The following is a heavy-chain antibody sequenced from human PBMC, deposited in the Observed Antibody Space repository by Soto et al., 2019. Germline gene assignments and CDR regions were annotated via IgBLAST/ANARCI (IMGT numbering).Heavy chain of an antibody. CDR2: IYYTGST. J-gene: IGHJ4*02. CDR3: ARGWKWDYDILTGSDY. V-gene: IGHV4-30-4*01. CDR1: GGSISSGDYY. Sequence: QVQLQESGPGLVKPSQTLSLTCTVSGGSISSGDYYWSWIRQPPGKGLEWIGYIYYTGSTYYNPSLESRVTISVDTSKNQFSLRLSSVTAADTAVYYCARGWKWDYDILTGSDYWGQGTLVTVSS. D-gene: IGHD3-9*01.